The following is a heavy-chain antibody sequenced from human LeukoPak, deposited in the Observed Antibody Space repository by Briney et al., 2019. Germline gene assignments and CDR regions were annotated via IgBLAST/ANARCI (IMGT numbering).Heavy chain of an antibody. Sequence: GASVKVSCKASGYTFTDYYMHWVRQAPGQGLEWMGRINPNTNDADYAQKFQGRVSMTTDTPISTAFMEVSRLTSDDTAVYYCTRAPLDCSTTSCRLLDFWGQGTLVTVSS. J-gene: IGHJ4*02. CDR1: GYTFTDYY. V-gene: IGHV1-2*06. CDR3: TRAPLDCSTTSCRLLDF. CDR2: INPNTNDA. D-gene: IGHD2-2*01.